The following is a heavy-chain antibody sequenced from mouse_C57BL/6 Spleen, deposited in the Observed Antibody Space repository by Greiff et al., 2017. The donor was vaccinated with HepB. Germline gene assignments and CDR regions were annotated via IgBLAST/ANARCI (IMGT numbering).Heavy chain of an antibody. V-gene: IGHV1-64*01. Sequence: QVQLKQPGAELVKPGASVKLSCKASGYTFTSYWMHWVKQRPGQGLEWIGMIHPNSGSTNYNEKFKSKATLTVDKSSSTAYMQLSSLTSEDSAVYYCARTGDGYYLDYWGQGTTLTVSS. CDR3: ARTGDGYYLDY. J-gene: IGHJ2*01. CDR2: IHPNSGST. CDR1: GYTFTSYW. D-gene: IGHD2-3*01.